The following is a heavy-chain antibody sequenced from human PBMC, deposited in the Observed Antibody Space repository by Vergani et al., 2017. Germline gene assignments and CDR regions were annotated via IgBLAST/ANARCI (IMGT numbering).Heavy chain of an antibody. D-gene: IGHD3-22*01. J-gene: IGHJ3*02. CDR3: AREIDYXTSGHLGHDAFDI. CDR2: MNPKSGNT. CDR1: EYTFTNYD. Sequence: QVQLVQSGAEVTKPGASMKVSCKASEYTFTNYDINWVRQATGQGLEWMGWMNPKSGNTDYAQKFQGRVTMTRNTSISTAYMELSSLRSEDTAVYYCAREIDYXTSGHLGHDAFDIWGRGTMVTVSS. V-gene: IGHV1-8*01.